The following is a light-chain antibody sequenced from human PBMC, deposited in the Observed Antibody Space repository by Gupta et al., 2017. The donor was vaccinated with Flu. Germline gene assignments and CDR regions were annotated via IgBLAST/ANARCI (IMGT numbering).Light chain of an antibody. CDR1: QSVSSSY. CDR2: GAS. J-gene: IGKJ5*01. Sequence: EIVLTQSPGTLSLSPGERATLSCRASQSVSSSYLAWYQQKPGQAPRLLIYGASSRATGIPDRFSGSGSGIDFTLTISRREPEDFAVYYCQQYGSSLSITFGQGTRVEIK. CDR3: QQYGSSLSIT. V-gene: IGKV3-20*01.